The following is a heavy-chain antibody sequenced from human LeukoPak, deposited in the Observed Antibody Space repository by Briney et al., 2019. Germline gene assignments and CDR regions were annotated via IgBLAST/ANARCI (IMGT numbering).Heavy chain of an antibody. CDR3: AELGITMIGGV. D-gene: IGHD3-10*02. J-gene: IGHJ6*04. V-gene: IGHV3-48*03. Sequence: GGSLRLSCAAPGFTFSSYEMNWVRQAAGEGLEWVSYISSSGSTIYYADSVKGRFTISRDNAKNSLYLQMNRLRAEDTAVYYCAELGITMIGGVWGKGTTVTISS. CDR1: GFTFSSYE. CDR2: ISSSGSTI.